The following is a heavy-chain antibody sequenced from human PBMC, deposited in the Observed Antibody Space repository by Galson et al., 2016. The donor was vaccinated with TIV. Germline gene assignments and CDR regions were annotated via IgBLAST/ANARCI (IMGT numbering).Heavy chain of an antibody. D-gene: IGHD5-12*01. J-gene: IGHJ5*02. CDR2: IWYEGNNR. V-gene: IGHV3-33*01. CDR3: ARMFGLDSGYDA. CDR1: GFTFSGYG. Sequence: SLRLSCATSGFTFSGYGMHWVRQAPGKGLEWVAVIWYEGNNRDYADSVKGRFTISRDNSKNTLYLHMNSLRVEDTAVYYCARMFGLDSGYDAWGQGTLVTVSS.